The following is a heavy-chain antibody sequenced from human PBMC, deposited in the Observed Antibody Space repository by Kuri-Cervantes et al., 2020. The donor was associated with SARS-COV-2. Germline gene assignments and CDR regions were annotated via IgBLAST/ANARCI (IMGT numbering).Heavy chain of an antibody. CDR3: ARDGGGYYDSSGYYGQLGFDY. CDR1: GFTFSSYS. V-gene: IGHV3-48*02. CDR2: ISSSSSTI. Sequence: GESLKISCAASGFTFSSYSMNWVRQAPGKGLEWVSYISSSSSTIYYADSVKGRFTNSRDNAKNSLYLQMNSLRDEDTAVYYCARDGGGYYDSSGYYGQLGFDYWGQGTLVTVSS. D-gene: IGHD3-22*01. J-gene: IGHJ4*02.